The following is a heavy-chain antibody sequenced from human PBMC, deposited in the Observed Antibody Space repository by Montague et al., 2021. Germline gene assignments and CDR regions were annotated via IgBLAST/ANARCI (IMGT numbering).Heavy chain of an antibody. CDR2: FKKYN. D-gene: IGHD1-26*01. Sequence: FKKYNDYAVSVKSRITINPDTSKNQISLQLNSVTPEDTAVYYCARTSASSDYWGQGTLVTVSS. J-gene: IGHJ4*02. V-gene: IGHV6-1*01. CDR3: ARTSASSDY.